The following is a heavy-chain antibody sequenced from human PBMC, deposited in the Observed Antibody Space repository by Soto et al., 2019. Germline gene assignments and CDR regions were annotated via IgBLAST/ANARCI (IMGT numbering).Heavy chain of an antibody. CDR3: VKSRGGNNFDFFD. J-gene: IGHJ4*02. CDR2: VRGNGDPP. Sequence: PGGSLSLSCAASGFSFSSYAMHWVRQAPGKGLEYVSGVRGNGDPPFYADSVKGRFTISRDNSKNTLYLQMSSLSADDTAVYYCVKSRGGNNFDFFDWGQGALVTVSS. D-gene: IGHD5-12*01. V-gene: IGHV3-64D*06. CDR1: GFSFSSYA.